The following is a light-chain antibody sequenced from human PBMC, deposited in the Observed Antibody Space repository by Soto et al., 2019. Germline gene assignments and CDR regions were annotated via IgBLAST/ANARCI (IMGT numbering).Light chain of an antibody. V-gene: IGKV1-9*01. J-gene: IGKJ5*01. Sequence: DIQMTQSPSSLSASVGDRVTITCRASQSISSWLAWYQQKPGKAPNLLIYTASTLQSGVPSRFSGSGSRAEFTLTISSLLPEDFATYHCQQLNSFPFTFGQGTRLEI. CDR2: TAS. CDR1: QSISSW. CDR3: QQLNSFPFT.